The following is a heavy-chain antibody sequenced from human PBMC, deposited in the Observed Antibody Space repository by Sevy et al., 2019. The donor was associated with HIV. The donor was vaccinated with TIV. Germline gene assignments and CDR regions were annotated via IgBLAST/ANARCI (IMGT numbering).Heavy chain of an antibody. D-gene: IGHD3-22*01. J-gene: IGHJ4*02. CDR3: ARDQYYDSSGSPYFDY. V-gene: IGHV3-30-3*01. CDR2: ISYDGSNK. CDR1: GFTFSSYA. Sequence: GGSLRLSCAASGFTFSSYAMHWVRQAPGKGLEWVAVISYDGSNKYYADSVKGRFTISSDNSKNTLYLQMNSLRAEDTAVYYCARDQYYDSSGSPYFDYWGQGTLVTVSS.